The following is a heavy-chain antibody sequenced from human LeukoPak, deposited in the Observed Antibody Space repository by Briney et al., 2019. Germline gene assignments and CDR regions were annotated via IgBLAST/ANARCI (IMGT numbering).Heavy chain of an antibody. D-gene: IGHD6-25*01. J-gene: IGHJ4*02. CDR3: ARHASYSSGSRLGY. CDR1: GGSISSYY. CDR2: IYYSGST. Sequence: SETLSLTCTVSGGSISSYYWSWIRQPPGKGLEWIWYIYYSGSTNYNPSLKSRVTISVDASKNQFSLKLSSVTAADTAVYYCARHASYSSGSRLGYWGQGTLVTVSS. V-gene: IGHV4-59*08.